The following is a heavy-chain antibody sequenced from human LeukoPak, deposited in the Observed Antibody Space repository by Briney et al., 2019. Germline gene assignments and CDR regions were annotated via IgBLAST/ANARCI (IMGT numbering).Heavy chain of an antibody. Sequence: SETLSLTCTVSGGSISSYYWSWIRQPPGKGLEWIGYVYYSGSTNYNPSLKSRVTISVDTSKNQFSLKLSSVTAADTAVYYCARVSRDIAMAGDYYYYMDVWGKGTTVTVSS. CDR1: GGSISSYY. D-gene: IGHD5-18*01. V-gene: IGHV4-59*01. CDR2: VYYSGST. J-gene: IGHJ6*03. CDR3: ARVSRDIAMAGDYYYYMDV.